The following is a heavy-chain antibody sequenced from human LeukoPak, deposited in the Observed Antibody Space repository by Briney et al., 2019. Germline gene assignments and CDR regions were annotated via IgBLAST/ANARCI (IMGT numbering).Heavy chain of an antibody. Sequence: SETLSLTCTVSGGSIRSGSHDWVWIRQPPGNGLEWIGSICYSGSTYYNSSLENRVTISIDTSKNHFSLRLRSLSAADTSVYYCAKRDDSGGNLVDLWGQGTLVTVSS. CDR2: ICYSGST. CDR3: AKRDDSGGNLVDL. V-gene: IGHV4-39*02. D-gene: IGHD3-22*01. J-gene: IGHJ4*02. CDR1: GGSIRSGSHD.